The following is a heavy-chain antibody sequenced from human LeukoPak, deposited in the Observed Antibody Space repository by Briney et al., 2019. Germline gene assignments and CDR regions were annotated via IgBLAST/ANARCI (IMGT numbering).Heavy chain of an antibody. CDR2: INHSGST. V-gene: IGHV4-34*01. CDR1: GGSFSGYY. J-gene: IGHJ3*02. D-gene: IGHD2-2*01. CDR3: ARGSYCSSTSCENAFDI. Sequence: SETLCLTCAVYGGSFSGYYWSWIRQPPGKGLEWIGEINHSGSTNYNPSLKSRVTISVDTSKNQFSLKLSSVTAADTAVYYCARGSYCSSTSCENAFDIWGQGTMVTVSS.